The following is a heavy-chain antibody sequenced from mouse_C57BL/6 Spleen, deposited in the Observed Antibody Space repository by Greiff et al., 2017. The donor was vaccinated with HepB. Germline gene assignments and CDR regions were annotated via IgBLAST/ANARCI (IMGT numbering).Heavy chain of an antibody. CDR2: ISSGGSYT. J-gene: IGHJ3*01. Sequence: EVKLVESGGDLVKPGGSLKLSCAASGFTFSSYGMSWVRQTPDTRLEWVATISSGGSYTYYPDSVKGRFTISRDNAKNTLYLQMSSLKSEDTAMYYCARYYDYDAWFAYWGQGTLVTVSA. CDR3: ARYYDYDAWFAY. V-gene: IGHV5-6*01. D-gene: IGHD2-4*01. CDR1: GFTFSSYG.